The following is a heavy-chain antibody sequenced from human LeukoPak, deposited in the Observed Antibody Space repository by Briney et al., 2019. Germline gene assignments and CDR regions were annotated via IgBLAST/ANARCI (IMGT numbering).Heavy chain of an antibody. D-gene: IGHD1-26*01. V-gene: IGHV3-21*01. CDR2: ISTSSTYI. J-gene: IGHJ4*02. CDR1: GSTFSSYS. CDR3: ARSSGTYHFDY. Sequence: PGGSLRLSCAASGSTFSSYSMNWVRQAPGKGLEWVSSISTSSTYIYYADSVKGRFTISRDNAKNSLYLQMNSLRAEDTAVYYCARSSGTYHFDYWGQGTLVTVSS.